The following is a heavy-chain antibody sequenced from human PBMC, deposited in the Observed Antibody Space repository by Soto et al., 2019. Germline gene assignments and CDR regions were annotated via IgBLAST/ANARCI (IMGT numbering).Heavy chain of an antibody. D-gene: IGHD1-1*01. Sequence: QVQLQESGPGLVKPSETLSLTCTVSGGSISSYYWSWIRQPPGKGLEWIGYIYYSGSTNYNPSLKSRVTISVDTSKNQFSLKLSSVTAADTAVYYCARDRRLEGTRGYNWFDPWGQGTLVTVSS. J-gene: IGHJ5*02. CDR3: ARDRRLEGTRGYNWFDP. V-gene: IGHV4-59*01. CDR1: GGSISSYY. CDR2: IYYSGST.